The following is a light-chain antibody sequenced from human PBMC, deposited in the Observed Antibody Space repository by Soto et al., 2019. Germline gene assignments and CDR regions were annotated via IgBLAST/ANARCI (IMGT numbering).Light chain of an antibody. CDR3: CLYAGSYTSV. CDR1: SSDVGGYNY. CDR2: DVS. V-gene: IGLV2-11*01. J-gene: IGLJ2*01. Sequence: QSALTQPRSVSGSPGQSVTISCTGTSSDVGGYNYVSWYQQHPGKTPKLMIYDVSKRPSWVPDRFSGSKSGNTASLTIAGLQAEDEADYYCCLYAGSYTSVFGGGTKVTFL.